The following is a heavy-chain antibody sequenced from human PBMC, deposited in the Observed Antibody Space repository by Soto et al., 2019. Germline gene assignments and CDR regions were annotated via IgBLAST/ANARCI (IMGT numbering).Heavy chain of an antibody. CDR2: ISSSSSYI. D-gene: IGHD2-15*01. Sequence: GGALRVSCAASGFTFSSYSMNWVRQAPGKGLEWVSSISSSSSYIYYADSVKGRFTISRDNAKNSLYLQMNSLRAEDTAVYYCARDRYCSGGSCYPSDYWGQGTLVTVSS. V-gene: IGHV3-21*01. J-gene: IGHJ4*02. CDR1: GFTFSSYS. CDR3: ARDRYCSGGSCYPSDY.